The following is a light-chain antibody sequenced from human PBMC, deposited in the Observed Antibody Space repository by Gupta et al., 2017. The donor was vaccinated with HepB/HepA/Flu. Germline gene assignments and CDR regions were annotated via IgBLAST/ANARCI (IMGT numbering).Light chain of an antibody. J-gene: IGKJ4*01. CDR2: WAS. V-gene: IGKV4-1*01. CDR3: QQYYSSPPLT. CDR1: QSVLYSSNNKNY. Sequence: DIVMTHSPASLAVSLGERATINCRSSQSVLYSSNNKNYLAWYQQKPGQPPKLLIYWASTRESGVPDRFSGSGSGTDFTLTISSLQAEDVAVYYCQQYYSSPPLTFGGGTKVEIK.